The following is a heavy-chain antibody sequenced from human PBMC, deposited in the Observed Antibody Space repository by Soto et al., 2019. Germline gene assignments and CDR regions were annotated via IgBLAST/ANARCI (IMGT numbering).Heavy chain of an antibody. CDR2: ISAYNGNT. CDR1: GYTFTSYG. D-gene: IGHD3-3*01. V-gene: IGHV1-18*01. Sequence: ASVKVSCKASGYTFTSYGISWVRQAPGQGLEWVGWISAYNGNTNYAQKLQGRVTITRDMSTSTAYMELSSLRSEDTAVYYCAAGITIFGVVADYGMDVWGQGTTVTVSS. J-gene: IGHJ6*02. CDR3: AAGITIFGVVADYGMDV.